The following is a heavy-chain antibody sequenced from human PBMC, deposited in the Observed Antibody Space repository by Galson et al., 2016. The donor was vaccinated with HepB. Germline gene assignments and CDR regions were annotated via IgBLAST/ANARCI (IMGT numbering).Heavy chain of an antibody. Sequence: SLRLSCAGSGFTFRSYGIHWVRQAPGKGLEWVAVISYDGTNKYQADSVKGRFTISRDNSKNTVYLQMNSLRAEDTAVYYCAKDVGSWYLLLSHYFDYWGQGTLVTVSS. D-gene: IGHD2-15*01. CDR3: AKDVGSWYLLLSHYFDY. CDR1: GFTFRSYG. J-gene: IGHJ4*02. V-gene: IGHV3-30*18. CDR2: ISYDGTNK.